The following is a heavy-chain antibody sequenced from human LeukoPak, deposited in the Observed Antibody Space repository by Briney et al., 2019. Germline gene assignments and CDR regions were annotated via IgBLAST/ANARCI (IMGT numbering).Heavy chain of an antibody. CDR1: GFTFSSYS. CDR2: ISSSSSTI. Sequence: GGSLRLSCAASGFTFSSYSMNWVRQAPGKGLEWVSYISSSSSTIYYADSVKGRFTVSRDNAKNSLYLQMNSLRAEDTAVYYCAREGTKYSSEVSWFDPWGQGTLVTVSS. CDR3: AREGTKYSSEVSWFDP. D-gene: IGHD6-25*01. V-gene: IGHV3-48*01. J-gene: IGHJ5*02.